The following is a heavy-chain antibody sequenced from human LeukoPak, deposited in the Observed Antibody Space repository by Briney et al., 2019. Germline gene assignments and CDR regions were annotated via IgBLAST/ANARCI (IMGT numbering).Heavy chain of an antibody. V-gene: IGHV3-53*01. Sequence: PGGSLRLSCAASGFTISSNYMSWVRQAPGKGLEWVSVIYSGGSTYYADSVKGRFTISRDNSKNTLYLQMNSLRAEDTAVYYCARAMVVRYYYYYYGMDVWGQGTTVTVSS. D-gene: IGHD2-21*01. J-gene: IGHJ6*02. CDR2: IYSGGST. CDR1: GFTISSNY. CDR3: ARAMVVRYYYYYYGMDV.